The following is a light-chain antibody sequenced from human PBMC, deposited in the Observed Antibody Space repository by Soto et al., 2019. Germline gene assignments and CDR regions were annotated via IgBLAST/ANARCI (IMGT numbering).Light chain of an antibody. J-gene: IGKJ4*01. CDR3: QQLNSYLPL. Sequence: DIQLTQSPSFLSASVGDRVTITCRASQGISSYLAWYQQKPGKAPKLLIYAASTLQSGVPSRFSGSGSGTEVPLTISSLQPEDFATYYCQQLNSYLPLFGGGTKVEIK. CDR2: AAS. V-gene: IGKV1-9*01. CDR1: QGISSY.